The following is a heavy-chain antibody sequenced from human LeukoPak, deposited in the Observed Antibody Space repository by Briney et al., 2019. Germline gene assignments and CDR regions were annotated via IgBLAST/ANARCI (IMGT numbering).Heavy chain of an antibody. J-gene: IGHJ2*01. CDR2: IIPMFGTA. Sequence: SVKVSCKASGGTFSSYAIIWVRQAPGQGLEWMGRIIPMFGTANYAQKFQGRVTITTDESKSTAYMELSSLRSEDTAVYYCARGYSSSEDWYFDLWGRGTLVTVSS. CDR1: GGTFSSYA. V-gene: IGHV1-69*05. CDR3: ARGYSSSEDWYFDL. D-gene: IGHD6-6*01.